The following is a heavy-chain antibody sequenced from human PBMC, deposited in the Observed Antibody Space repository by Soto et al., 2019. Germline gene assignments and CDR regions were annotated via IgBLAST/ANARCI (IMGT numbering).Heavy chain of an antibody. J-gene: IGHJ6*02. CDR1: GYSFTSYW. D-gene: IGHD2-15*01. Sequence: LGESLKISCKGSGYSFTSYWIGWVRQMPGKGLEWMGIIYPGDSDTRYSPSFQGQDTISADKSISTAYLQWSSLKASDTAMYYCARIMSCSGGSCYYYYYGMDVWGQGTTVTVSS. CDR3: ARIMSCSGGSCYYYYYGMDV. CDR2: IYPGDSDT. V-gene: IGHV5-51*01.